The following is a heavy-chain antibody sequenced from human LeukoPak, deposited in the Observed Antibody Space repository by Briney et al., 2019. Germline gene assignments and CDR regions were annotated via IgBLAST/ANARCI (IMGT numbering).Heavy chain of an antibody. D-gene: IGHD6-13*01. J-gene: IGHJ6*02. CDR3: AKDPGFGSSWYNYYFYGMDV. Sequence: QPGAPLRLSCAASGFTFISYAMSWVRQAPGKGLEWVSVISGSGGSTYYAVSVKGRFTISRDNSKNTLYLQMNSLRAEDTAVYYCAKDPGFGSSWYNYYFYGMDVWGQGTTVTVSS. CDR2: ISGSGGST. V-gene: IGHV3-23*01. CDR1: GFTFISYA.